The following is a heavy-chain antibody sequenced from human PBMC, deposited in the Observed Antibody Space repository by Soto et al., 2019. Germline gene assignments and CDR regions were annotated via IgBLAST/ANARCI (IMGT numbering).Heavy chain of an antibody. CDR1: GGSISSYY. J-gene: IGHJ3*02. CDR3: ARWVRELGQAFDI. D-gene: IGHD3-10*01. CDR2: IYYSGST. Sequence: SETLSLTCTVSGGSISSYYWSWIRQPPGKGLEWIGYIYYSGSTNYNPSLKSRVTISVDTSKNQFSLKLSSVTAADTAVYYCARWVRELGQAFDIWGQGTMVTVSS. V-gene: IGHV4-59*01.